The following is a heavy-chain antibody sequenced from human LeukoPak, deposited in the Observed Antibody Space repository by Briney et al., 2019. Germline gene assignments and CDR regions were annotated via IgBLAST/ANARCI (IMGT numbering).Heavy chain of an antibody. CDR3: AKTSDSSGYGYFNL. Sequence: SLRLSCAASGFTFDDYAMHWVRQAPGKALEWVSGISWNSGGIGYVDSVKGRFTISRDNAKNSLYLQMNSLRAEDTAFYYCAKTSDSSGYGYFNLWGRGTLVTVSS. D-gene: IGHD3-22*01. CDR2: ISWNSGGI. V-gene: IGHV3-9*01. CDR1: GFTFDDYA. J-gene: IGHJ2*01.